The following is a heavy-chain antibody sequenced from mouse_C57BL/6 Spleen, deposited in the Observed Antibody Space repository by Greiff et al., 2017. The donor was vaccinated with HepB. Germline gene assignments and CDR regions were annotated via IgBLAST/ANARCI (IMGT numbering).Heavy chain of an antibody. CDR2: IDPETGGT. J-gene: IGHJ3*01. V-gene: IGHV1-15*01. CDR1: GYTFTDYE. CDR3: TREGDYGGGLAY. Sequence: VQLQQSGAELVRPGASVTLSCKASGYTFTDYEMHWVKQTPVHGLEWIGAIDPETGGTAYNQKYKGKAILTADKSSSTAYMELRSLTSEDSAVFYCTREGDYGGGLAYWGQGTLVTVSA. D-gene: IGHD2-4*01.